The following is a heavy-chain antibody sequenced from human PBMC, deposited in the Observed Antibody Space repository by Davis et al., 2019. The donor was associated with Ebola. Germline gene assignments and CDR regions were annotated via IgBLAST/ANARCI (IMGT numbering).Heavy chain of an antibody. V-gene: IGHV4-61*01. CDR3: ASGYSSSWFDP. D-gene: IGHD6-13*01. J-gene: IGHJ5*02. CDR1: GASISSRSYY. CDR2: IYYSGST. Sequence: MPSETLSLTCTVSGASISSRSYYWSWIRQPPGKGLEWIGYIYYSGSTNYNPSLKSRVTISVDTSKNQFSLKLSSVTAADTAVYYCASGYSSSWFDPWGQGTLVTVSS.